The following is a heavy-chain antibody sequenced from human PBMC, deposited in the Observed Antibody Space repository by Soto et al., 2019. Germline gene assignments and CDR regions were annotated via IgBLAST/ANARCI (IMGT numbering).Heavy chain of an antibody. CDR1: GASISRYY. J-gene: IGHJ6*02. Sequence: PSETLSLTCTVSGASISRYYWSWIRQSPGKGLEWIGYLYNTGSTIYNPSLKSRVTKTAHLDLRSLRSDDTAVYYCARGGYYGSSGSRDYPYYGMDVWGQGTTVTVSS. V-gene: IGHV4-59*01. D-gene: IGHD3-22*01. CDR2: LYNTGST. CDR3: SSGSRDYPYYGMDV.